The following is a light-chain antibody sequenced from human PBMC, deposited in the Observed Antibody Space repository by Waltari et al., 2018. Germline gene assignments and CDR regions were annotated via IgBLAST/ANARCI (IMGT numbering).Light chain of an antibody. CDR2: EVS. Sequence: QSALTQPASVSGSPGQSITISCTGTSSDVGSYNLVSWYQQHPDKAPKPMIYEVSNRPSGVSDRFPGSKSGNTASLTISGLQAEDEADYYCCSYAGSDTFVVLGGGTKLTVL. J-gene: IGLJ2*01. V-gene: IGLV2-23*02. CDR1: SSDVGSYNL. CDR3: CSYAGSDTFVV.